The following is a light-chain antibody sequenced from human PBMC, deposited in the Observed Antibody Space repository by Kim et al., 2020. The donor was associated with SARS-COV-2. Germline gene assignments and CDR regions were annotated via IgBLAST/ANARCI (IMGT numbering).Light chain of an antibody. CDR1: KLDDKY. V-gene: IGLV3-1*01. J-gene: IGLJ1*01. Sequence: SYELTQPPSVSVSPGQTASITCSGDKLDDKYVCXYQQRPGQSPLLVIYQNTKRPAAIPERFSGSKSGKTATLTITGTQATDEAEYFCQAWASNTYYVFGT. CDR3: QAWASNTYYV. CDR2: QNT.